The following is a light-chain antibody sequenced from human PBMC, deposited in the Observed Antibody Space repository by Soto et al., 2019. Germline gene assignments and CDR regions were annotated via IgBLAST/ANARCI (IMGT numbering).Light chain of an antibody. CDR3: QQYVTSPRT. CDR2: GAS. V-gene: IGKV3-20*01. CDR1: QSLRPTY. J-gene: IGKJ1*01. Sequence: VLTQSQVPLSLSPGETATLSFRASQSLRPTYVAWYQQKPGQAPRLLIYGASFRATDIPNRFSGRGSGTDFTLSISRLEPEDFAVYYCQQYVTSPRTFGQGTKVDIK.